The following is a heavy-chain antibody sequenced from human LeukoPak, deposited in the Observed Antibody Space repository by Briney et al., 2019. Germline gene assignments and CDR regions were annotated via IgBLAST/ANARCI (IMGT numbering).Heavy chain of an antibody. CDR3: ARDWYSGSFPLDY. CDR2: ISSSGSSI. V-gene: IGHV3-11*04. CDR1: GFIVSSNY. Sequence: PGGSLRLSCAASGFIVSSNYMSWVRQAPGKGLEWVSYISSSGSSIYYADSVKGRFTISRDNAKNSLYLQMNNLRAEDTAVYYCARDWYSGSFPLDYWGQGTLVTVSS. J-gene: IGHJ4*02. D-gene: IGHD1-26*01.